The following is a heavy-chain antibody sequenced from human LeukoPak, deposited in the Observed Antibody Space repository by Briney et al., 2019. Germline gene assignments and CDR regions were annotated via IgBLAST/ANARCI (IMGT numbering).Heavy chain of an antibody. D-gene: IGHD3-10*01. Sequence: GASVKVSCKASGYTFTSYYMHWVRQAPGQGLEWMGIINPSGGSTSYAQKFQGRVTMTRDTSISTAYMELSRLISDDTAVYYCARDVGVGGARYHYFDYWGQGTQVTVSS. V-gene: IGHV1-46*01. CDR3: ARDVGVGGARYHYFDY. CDR1: GYTFTSYY. J-gene: IGHJ4*02. CDR2: INPSGGST.